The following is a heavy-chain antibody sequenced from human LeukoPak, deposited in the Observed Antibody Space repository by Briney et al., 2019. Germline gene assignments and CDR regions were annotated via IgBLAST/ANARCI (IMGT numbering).Heavy chain of an antibody. CDR2: ISYDGSNK. J-gene: IGHJ5*02. CDR1: GLTFSSYG. D-gene: IGHD6-13*01. V-gene: IGHV3-30*18. CDR3: AKDIAEQQLPQGWFDP. Sequence: GGSLRLSCAASGLTFSSYGMPWVRQAPGKGLEWVAVISYDGSNKYYADSVKGRFTISRDNSKNTLYLQMNSLRAEDTAVYYCAKDIAEQQLPQGWFDPWGQGTLVTVSS.